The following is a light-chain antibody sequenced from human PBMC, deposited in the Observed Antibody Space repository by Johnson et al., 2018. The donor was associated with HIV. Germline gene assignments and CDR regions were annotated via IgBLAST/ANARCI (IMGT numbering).Light chain of an antibody. CDR2: DNN. J-gene: IGLJ1*01. Sequence: QSVLTQPPSVSAAPGQKVTISCSGSSSNIGNNYVSWYQQLPGTAPKLLIYDNNKRPSGIPDRFSGSKSGTSATLGITGLQIGDEADYYCGTWDSSLSAGVFGTWTKVTVL. V-gene: IGLV1-51*01. CDR1: SSNIGNNY. CDR3: GTWDSSLSAGV.